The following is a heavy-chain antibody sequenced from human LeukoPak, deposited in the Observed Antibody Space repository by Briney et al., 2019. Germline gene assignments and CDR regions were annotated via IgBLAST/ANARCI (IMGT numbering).Heavy chain of an antibody. CDR1: GFTFSSYE. Sequence: GGPLRLSCAASGFTFSSYEMNWVRQAPGKGLEWVSYISNSGRTIFYADSVKGRFTVSRDNAKNSLYLQMNSLRAEDTAVYYCVRRYCSSTSCTLDSWGQGTLVTVSS. CDR2: ISNSGRTI. CDR3: VRRYCSSTSCTLDS. D-gene: IGHD2-2*01. J-gene: IGHJ4*02. V-gene: IGHV3-48*03.